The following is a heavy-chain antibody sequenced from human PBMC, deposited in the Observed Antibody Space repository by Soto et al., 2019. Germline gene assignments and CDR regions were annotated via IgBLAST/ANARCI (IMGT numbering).Heavy chain of an antibody. Sequence: ASVKVSCKASGFTFTSSAVQWVRQARGQRLEWIGWIVVGSGNTNYAQKFQGRVTITRGMSTSTAYMELSSRRSEDTAVYYCAAEHRSGWYVLNYWGQGNLVTVSS. CDR2: IVVGSGNT. J-gene: IGHJ4*02. D-gene: IGHD6-19*01. V-gene: IGHV1-58*01. CDR3: AAEHRSGWYVLNY. CDR1: GFTFTSSA.